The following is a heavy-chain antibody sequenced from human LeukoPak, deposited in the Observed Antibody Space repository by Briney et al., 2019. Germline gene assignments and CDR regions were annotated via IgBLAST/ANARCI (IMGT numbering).Heavy chain of an antibody. CDR2: ISGSGGST. V-gene: IGHV3-23*01. D-gene: IGHD5/OR15-5a*01. J-gene: IGHJ5*02. CDR1: GFTFSSYA. Sequence: PGGSLRLSCAASGFTFSSYAVSWVRQAPGKGLEWVSTISGSGGSTYYADSVKGRFTISRDNSKNTSHLQMNSLRAEDTAVYYCAKALVSGNTWPARRFDPWGQGTLVTVSS. CDR3: AKALVSGNTWPARRFDP.